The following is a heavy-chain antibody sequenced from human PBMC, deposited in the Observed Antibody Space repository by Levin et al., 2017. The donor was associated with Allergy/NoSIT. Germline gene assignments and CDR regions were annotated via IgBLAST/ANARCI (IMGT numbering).Heavy chain of an antibody. V-gene: IGHV3-23*01. CDR2: MWASGGNT. J-gene: IGHJ3*02. D-gene: IGHD3-22*01. CDR3: AKDLDDSSGYYVRGDAFDI. Sequence: GGSLRLSCAASGFTFSSYAMSWVRQAPGKGLEWVSGMWASGGNTYYADSVKGRFTISRDNSKNTVYLQMNSLSVEDTAVYYCAKDLDDSSGYYVRGDAFDIWGQGTLVTVSS. CDR1: GFTFSSYA.